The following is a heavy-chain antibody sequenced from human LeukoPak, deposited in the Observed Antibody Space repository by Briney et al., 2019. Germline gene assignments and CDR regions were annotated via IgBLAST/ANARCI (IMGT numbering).Heavy chain of an antibody. V-gene: IGHV3-23*01. CDR2: ISGSRGYT. Sequence: QPGRSLRLSCAASGSTFSSYAMSWVRQAPGKGLEWVSTISGSRGYTYYADSVKGRFTISRDNSKNTLYLQMNSLRAEDTAVYYCAKDNTWTTVTHFDYWGQGTLVTVSS. D-gene: IGHD4-17*01. J-gene: IGHJ4*02. CDR1: GSTFSSYA. CDR3: AKDNTWTTVTHFDY.